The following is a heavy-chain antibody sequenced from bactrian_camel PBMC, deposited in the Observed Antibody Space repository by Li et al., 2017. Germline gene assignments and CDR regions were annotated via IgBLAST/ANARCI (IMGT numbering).Heavy chain of an antibody. CDR2: VYSASGTD. V-gene: IGHV3-2*01. CDR3: AIDMGVRWWLTHRSD. D-gene: IGHD7*01. J-gene: IGHJ4*01. Sequence: QVQLVESGGGSVQAGGSLRLSCSISGLAENSRCRTWFRQPPGKEREEVARVYSASGTDFYADSVKGRFTISRDNAKNTLYLQMNSLKTEDGAVYYCAIDMGVRWWLTHRSDWGQGTQVTVS. CDR1: GLAENSRC.